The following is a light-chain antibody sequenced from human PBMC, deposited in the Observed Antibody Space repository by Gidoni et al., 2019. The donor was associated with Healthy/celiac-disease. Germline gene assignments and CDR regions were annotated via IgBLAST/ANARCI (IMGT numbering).Light chain of an antibody. V-gene: IGKV1-5*03. CDR3: KQYSSYSWT. Sequence: DIQMTQSPPTLSAFVGDRVTIPCRASQNISSWLAWYQQKPGKAPKLLISKASTLESGVPSRFSGSGAGTEFALTISSLQPDDFATYYCKQYSSYSWTFGQGTKVEIK. J-gene: IGKJ1*01. CDR2: KAS. CDR1: QNISSW.